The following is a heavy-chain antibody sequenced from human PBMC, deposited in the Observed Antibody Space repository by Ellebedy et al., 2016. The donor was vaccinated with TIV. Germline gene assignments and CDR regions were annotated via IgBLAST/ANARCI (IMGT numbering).Heavy chain of an antibody. CDR3: ARGYIPLDY. V-gene: IGHV1-8*02. J-gene: IGHJ4*02. CDR1: GYTFTSYY. Sequence: ASVKVSCXASGYTFTSYYMHWVRQATGQGLEWMGWMNPNSGNTGYAQKFQGRVTMTRNTSISTAYMELSSLRSEDTAVYYCARGYIPLDYWGQGTLVTVSS. CDR2: MNPNSGNT. D-gene: IGHD2-21*01.